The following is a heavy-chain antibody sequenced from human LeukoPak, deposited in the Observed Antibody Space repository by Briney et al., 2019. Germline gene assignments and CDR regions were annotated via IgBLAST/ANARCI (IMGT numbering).Heavy chain of an antibody. CDR3: ARDTVFGVITGPRMDV. J-gene: IGHJ6*02. CDR1: GFTSSAYW. CDR2: IKPDGSDK. V-gene: IGHV3-7*01. D-gene: IGHD3-3*01. Sequence: GGSLRLSCAASGFTSSAYWMSWVRQAPGKGLEWVAIIKPDGSDKYYVDSVEGRFTISRDNAKNSLYLQMNSLRAEDTAVYYCARDTVFGVITGPRMDVWGQGTTVTVSS.